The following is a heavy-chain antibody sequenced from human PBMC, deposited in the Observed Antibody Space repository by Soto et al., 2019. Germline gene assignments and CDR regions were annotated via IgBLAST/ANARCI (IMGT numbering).Heavy chain of an antibody. CDR3: TKEFSLTLHTFDY. Sequence: GGSLRLSCAASGFTFNNYAVSWVRQAPGKGLEWVSGISNTGGSTYYEESVKGRFTISRDNSKNTLFLQMDSLRAGDTAVYYCTKEFSLTLHTFDYWGQGTLVTVPS. D-gene: IGHD1-26*01. J-gene: IGHJ4*02. CDR1: GFTFNNYA. V-gene: IGHV3-23*01. CDR2: ISNTGGST.